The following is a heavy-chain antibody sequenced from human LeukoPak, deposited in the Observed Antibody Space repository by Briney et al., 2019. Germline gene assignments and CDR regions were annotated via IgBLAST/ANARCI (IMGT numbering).Heavy chain of an antibody. J-gene: IGHJ6*02. CDR1: GFTFSSYW. Sequence: GGSLRLSCAASGFTFSSYWMSWVRQAPGKGLEWVANIKQDGSEKYYVDSVKGRFTISRDNAKNSLYLQMNSLRAEDTAVYYCARANYDSSGYYTGYYHGMDVRGQGTTVTVSS. V-gene: IGHV3-7*04. CDR3: ARANYDSSGYYTGYYHGMDV. D-gene: IGHD3-22*01. CDR2: IKQDGSEK.